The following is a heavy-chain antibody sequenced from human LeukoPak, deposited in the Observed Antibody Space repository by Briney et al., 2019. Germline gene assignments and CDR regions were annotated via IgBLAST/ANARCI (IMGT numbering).Heavy chain of an antibody. D-gene: IGHD7-27*01. V-gene: IGHV4-59*01. CDR2: IQYSGST. CDR1: GGSISSYY. CDR3: ASNTGTVFDY. J-gene: IGHJ4*02. Sequence: SETLSLTCTVSGGSISSYYWSWIRQPPGKGLEWIGFIQYSGSTNYNPSLKSRVTISVDTSKNQFSLKLSSVTAADTAVYYCASNTGTVFDYWGQGALVTVSS.